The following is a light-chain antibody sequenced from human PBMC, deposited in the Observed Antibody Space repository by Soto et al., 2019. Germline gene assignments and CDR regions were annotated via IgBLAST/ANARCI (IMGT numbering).Light chain of an antibody. CDR1: QSLVYRDGNTY. V-gene: IGKV2-30*01. Sequence: DVVMTQSPLSLPVTLGQPASISCRSSQSLVYRDGNTYLNWFQQMPGQSARRLIYKVSNRASGVPARFIPSRSGTDITLKISSVEAEDVGVYYFIQGKHWTLTFGGGTKVVIK. CDR2: KVS. J-gene: IGKJ4*01. CDR3: IQGKHWTLT.